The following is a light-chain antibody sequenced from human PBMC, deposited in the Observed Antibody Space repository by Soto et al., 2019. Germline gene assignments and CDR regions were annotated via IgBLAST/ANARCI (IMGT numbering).Light chain of an antibody. CDR1: QGISSY. V-gene: IGKV1-8*01. J-gene: IGKJ3*01. CDR3: QQYNNWPPRAT. CDR2: AAS. Sequence: AIRMTQSPSSLSASTGDRFTITCRVIQGISSYLAWYQQKPGKAPKLLIYAASTLQSGVPSRFSGSGSGTEFTLTISSLQSEDFAVYYCQQYNNWPPRATFGPGTKVDIK.